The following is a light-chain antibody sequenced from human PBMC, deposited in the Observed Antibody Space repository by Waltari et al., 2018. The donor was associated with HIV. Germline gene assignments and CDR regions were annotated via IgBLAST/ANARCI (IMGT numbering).Light chain of an antibody. V-gene: IGLV1-40*01. Sequence: QSVLTQPPSVSGAPGQRVTISCTGSSSNIGAGSDFHWSQQLPGTAPTLLIYGTNNRPSGVPDRFSGSKSGTSASLAITGLQAEDEAEYYCQSYDSSLSGWVVFGGGTKVTVL. CDR3: QSYDSSLSGWVV. J-gene: IGLJ2*01. CDR2: GTN. CDR1: SSNIGAGSD.